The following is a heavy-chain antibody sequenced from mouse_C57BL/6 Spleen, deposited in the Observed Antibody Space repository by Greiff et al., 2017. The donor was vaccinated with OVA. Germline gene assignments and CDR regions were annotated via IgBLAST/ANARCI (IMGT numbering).Heavy chain of an antibody. D-gene: IGHD4-1*01. J-gene: IGHJ1*03. CDR1: GFTFSSYA. CDR2: ISDGGSYT. CDR3: ARELTGTDWYFDV. Sequence: DVHLVESGGGLVKPGGSLKLSCAASGFTFSSYAMSWVRQTPEKRLEWVATISDGGSYTYYPDNVKGRFTISRDNAKNNLYLQMSHLKSEDTAMYYCARELTGTDWYFDVWGTGTTVTVSS. V-gene: IGHV5-4*01.